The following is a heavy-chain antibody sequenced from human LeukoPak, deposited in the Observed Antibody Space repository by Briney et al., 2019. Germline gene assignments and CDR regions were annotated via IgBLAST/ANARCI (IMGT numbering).Heavy chain of an antibody. CDR2: IWYDGSNK. Sequence: GGSLRLSCAASGFTFSSCGMHWVRQAPGKGLEWVAVIWYDGSNKYYADSVKGRFTISRDNSKNTLYLQMNSLRAEDTAVYYCARGSRVVTAIDYWGQGTLVTVSS. D-gene: IGHD2-21*02. J-gene: IGHJ4*02. CDR3: ARGSRVVTAIDY. V-gene: IGHV3-33*01. CDR1: GFTFSSCG.